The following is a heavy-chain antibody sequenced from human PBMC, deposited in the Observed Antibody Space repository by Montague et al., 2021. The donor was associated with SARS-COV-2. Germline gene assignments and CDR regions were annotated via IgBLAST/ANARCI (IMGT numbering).Heavy chain of an antibody. J-gene: IGHJ4*02. Sequence: SETLSLTCTVSGGSISDNNYYWGWIRQPPGKGREGIGSVSGNGNTYHNPSLKSRVSISVDTSKSQLSLKVMTVTAADTDVYYCARRCTGGGYCHASHWGQGTLVTVSS. D-gene: IGHD2-21*02. CDR2: VSGNGNT. V-gene: IGHV4-39*01. CDR3: ARRCTGGGYCHASH. CDR1: GGSISDNNYY.